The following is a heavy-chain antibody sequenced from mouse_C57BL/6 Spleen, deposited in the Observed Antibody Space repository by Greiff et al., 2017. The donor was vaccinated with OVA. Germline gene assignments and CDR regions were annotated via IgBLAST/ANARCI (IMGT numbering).Heavy chain of an antibody. CDR2: IYPRSGNT. Sequence: VKLQQSGAELARPGASVKLSCKASGYTFTSYGISWVKQRTGQGLEWIGEIYPRSGNTYYNEKFKGKATLTADKSSSTAYMELRSLTSEDSAVYFCARDPIYYGNYDAMDYWGQGTSVTVSS. CDR1: GYTFTSYG. V-gene: IGHV1-81*01. CDR3: ARDPIYYGNYDAMDY. J-gene: IGHJ4*01. D-gene: IGHD2-1*01.